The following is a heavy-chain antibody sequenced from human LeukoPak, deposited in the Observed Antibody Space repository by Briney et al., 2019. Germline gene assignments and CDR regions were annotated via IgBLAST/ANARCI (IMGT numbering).Heavy chain of an antibody. CDR3: ARLAGATPFDC. J-gene: IGHJ4*02. CDR2: IYHSGST. CDR1: GYSISSGYY. D-gene: IGHD1-26*01. V-gene: IGHV4-38-2*02. Sequence: SETLSLTCTVSGYSISSGYYWGWIRQPPGKGLEWIGSIYHSGSTYYNPSLKSRVTISVDTSKNQLSLKLSSVTAADTAVYYCARLAGATPFDCWGQGTLDTVSS.